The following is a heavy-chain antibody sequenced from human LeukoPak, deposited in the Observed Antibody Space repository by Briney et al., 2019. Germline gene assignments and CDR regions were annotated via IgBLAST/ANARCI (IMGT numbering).Heavy chain of an antibody. D-gene: IGHD2-2*01. Sequence: PGGSLRLSCAASGFTFSDYYMSWIRQAPGKGLEWVSYISSSSYTNYADSVKGRFTISRDNAKNSLYLQMNSLRAEDTAVYYCARDRGYCSSTSCYPYWFDPWGQGTLVTVSS. CDR2: ISSSSYT. CDR3: ARDRGYCSSTSCYPYWFDP. J-gene: IGHJ5*02. V-gene: IGHV3-11*06. CDR1: GFTFSDYY.